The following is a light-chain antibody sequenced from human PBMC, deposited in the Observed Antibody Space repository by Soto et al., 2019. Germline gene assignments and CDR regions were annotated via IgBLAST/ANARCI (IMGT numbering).Light chain of an antibody. J-gene: IGLJ2*01. Sequence: QSALTQPASVSGSPGQSITISCTGTSGDIGGYNYVSWYQQRPGKAPKLMIFDVTNRPSGISSRFSGSKSGSTASLTISGLQAEDEADYYCSSYASSSTLAFGGGTKLTVL. V-gene: IGLV2-14*03. CDR3: SSYASSSTLA. CDR1: SGDIGGYNY. CDR2: DVT.